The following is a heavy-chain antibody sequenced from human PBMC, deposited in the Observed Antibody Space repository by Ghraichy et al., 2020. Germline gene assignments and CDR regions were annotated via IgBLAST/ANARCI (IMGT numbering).Heavy chain of an antibody. J-gene: IGHJ6*02. CDR3: ARHGAYYDSSGYQDPYYYYGMDV. Sequence: SETLSLTCTVSGGSISSYYWSWIRQPPGKGLEWIGYIYTSGSTNYNPSLKSRVTISVDTSKNQFSLKLSSVTAADTAVYYCARHGAYYDSSGYQDPYYYYGMDVWGQGTTVTVSS. D-gene: IGHD3-22*01. CDR2: IYTSGST. CDR1: GGSISSYY. V-gene: IGHV4-4*09.